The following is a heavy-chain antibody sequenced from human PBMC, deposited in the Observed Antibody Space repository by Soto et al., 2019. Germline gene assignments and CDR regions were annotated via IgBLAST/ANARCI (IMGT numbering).Heavy chain of an antibody. V-gene: IGHV6-1*01. CDR3: AGTTSHHWLYMDV. CDR1: GDSVSSNSAA. J-gene: IGHJ6*03. CDR2: TYYRSRWYN. D-gene: IGHD1-7*01. Sequence: PSQTLSLTCAISGDSVSSNSAAWNWIRQSPSRGLEWLGRTYYRSRWYNDYAVSVRSRITVNPDTSKNQFSLQLTSVAPEDTAVYYCAGTTSHHWLYMDVWGKGATVTVSS.